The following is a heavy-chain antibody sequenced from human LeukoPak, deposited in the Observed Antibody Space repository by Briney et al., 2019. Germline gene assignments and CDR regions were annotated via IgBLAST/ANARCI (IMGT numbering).Heavy chain of an antibody. CDR1: GYTFTSYY. V-gene: IGHV1-46*01. Sequence: ASVKVSCNASGYTFTSYYMHWVRQAPGQGLEWMGIINPSGGSTSYAQKFQGRVTMTRDTSTSTVYMELSSLRSEDTAVYYCARVVPAAMGLDPWGQGTLVTVSS. CDR3: ARVVPAAMGLDP. D-gene: IGHD2-2*01. J-gene: IGHJ5*02. CDR2: INPSGGST.